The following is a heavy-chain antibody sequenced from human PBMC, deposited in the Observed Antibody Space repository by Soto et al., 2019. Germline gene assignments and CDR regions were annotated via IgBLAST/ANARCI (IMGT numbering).Heavy chain of an antibody. CDR2: ISGSGGST. J-gene: IGHJ4*02. CDR3: AKDSYDFWSGYDY. CDR1: GFTFSSYW. Sequence: GGSLRLSCTASGFTFSSYWMSWVRQAPGKGLEWVSAISGSGGSTYYADSVKGRFTISRDNSKNTLYLQMNSLRAEDTAVYYCAKDSYDFWSGYDYWGQGTLVTVSS. D-gene: IGHD3-3*01. V-gene: IGHV3-23*01.